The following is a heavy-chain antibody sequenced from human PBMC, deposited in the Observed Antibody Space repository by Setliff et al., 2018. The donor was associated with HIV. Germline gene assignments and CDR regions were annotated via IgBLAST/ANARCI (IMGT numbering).Heavy chain of an antibody. CDR3: ARREGVRYSSGYYGGAFDI. CDR1: GGSMKPYY. Sequence: SETLSLTCTVSGGSMKPYYWSWTRQPPGKGPEWIGFIYFNGVTDYNPSLKSRLIMSLDMSRNQVSLKMTSVTAADTGVYYCARREGVRYSSGYYGGAFDIWGQGTMVTVSS. J-gene: IGHJ3*02. CDR2: IYFNGVT. V-gene: IGHV4-59*08. D-gene: IGHD6-19*01.